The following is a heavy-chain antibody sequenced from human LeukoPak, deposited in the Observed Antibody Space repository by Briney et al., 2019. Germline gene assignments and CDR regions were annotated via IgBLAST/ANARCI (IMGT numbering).Heavy chain of an antibody. D-gene: IGHD6-13*01. CDR2: IYTSGST. CDR3: ARALIAAAGTSFDY. CDR1: GGPISSYY. J-gene: IGHJ4*02. V-gene: IGHV4-4*07. Sequence: SETLSLTCTVSGGPISSYYWSWIRQPAGKGLEWIGRIYTSGSTNYNPSLKSRVTMSVDTSKNQFSLKLSSVTAADTAVYYCARALIAAAGTSFDYWGQGTLVTVSS.